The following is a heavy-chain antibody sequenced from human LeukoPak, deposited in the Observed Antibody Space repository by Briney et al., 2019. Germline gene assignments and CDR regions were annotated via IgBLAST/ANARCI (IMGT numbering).Heavy chain of an antibody. V-gene: IGHV4-61*08. J-gene: IGHJ4*02. CDR3: ARARDSSSWYSDY. CDR1: GGSISSGDYY. D-gene: IGHD6-13*01. CDR2: IYDSGST. Sequence: ASETLSLTCTVSGGSISSGDYYWNWIRQPPGKGLEWIGHIYDSGSTNYNPSLKSRVTISVDTSKNQFSLKLSSVTAADTAVYYCARARDSSSWYSDYWGQGTLVTVSS.